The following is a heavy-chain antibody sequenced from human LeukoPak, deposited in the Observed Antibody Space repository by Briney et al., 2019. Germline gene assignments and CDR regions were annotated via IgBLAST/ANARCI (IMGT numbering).Heavy chain of an antibody. V-gene: IGHV4-39*01. CDR1: GGSISSSSYY. Sequence: SETLSLTCTVSGGSISSSSYYWGWVRQPPGKGLEWIGSVYYSGSTYYDPSLKSRVTISADTSKNQFSLKLSSVTAADTAVYYCARRRQNYAMDVWGQGTTVAVSS. CDR2: VYYSGST. J-gene: IGHJ6*02. CDR3: ARRRQNYAMDV.